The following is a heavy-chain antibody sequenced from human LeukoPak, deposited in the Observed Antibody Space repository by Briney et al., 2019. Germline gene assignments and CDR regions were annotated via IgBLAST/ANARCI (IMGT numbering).Heavy chain of an antibody. Sequence: PGGSLRLSCAASGFTVSSNYMSWVRQAPGKGLEWVSVIYSGGSTYYADSVKGRFTIPRDNSKNTLYLQMNSLRAEDTAVYYCARDLAGGTGDFDYWGQGTLVTVSS. D-gene: IGHD6-19*01. V-gene: IGHV3-53*01. CDR1: GFTVSSNY. J-gene: IGHJ4*02. CDR3: ARDLAGGTGDFDY. CDR2: IYSGGST.